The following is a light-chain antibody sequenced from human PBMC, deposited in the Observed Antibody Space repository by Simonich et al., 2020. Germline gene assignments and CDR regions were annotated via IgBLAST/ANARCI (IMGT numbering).Light chain of an antibody. J-gene: IGKJ4*01. Sequence: DIVMTQSPDSMAVSLGERPTINSKSSQSVLYRSNNKNYLAWYQQKPGQPPKLLIYWASTRESGVPDRFSGSGSGTDFTLTISSLQAEDVAVYYCQQYYSTPPTFGGGTKVEIK. CDR1: QSVLYRSNNKNY. CDR3: QQYYSTPPT. V-gene: IGKV4-1*01. CDR2: WAS.